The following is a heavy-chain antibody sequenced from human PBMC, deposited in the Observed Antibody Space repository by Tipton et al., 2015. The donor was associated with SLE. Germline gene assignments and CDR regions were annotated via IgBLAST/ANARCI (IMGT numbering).Heavy chain of an antibody. D-gene: IGHD1-26*01. V-gene: IGHV3-23*01. CDR1: GFTFSSYT. J-gene: IGHJ4*02. Sequence: GSLRLSCAASGFTFSSYTMNWVRQAPGKGLAWVSASGGSGGGTYYADSVKGRFSISRDNSKNTLYLQLNSLRAEDTAVYYCAKLTSVGATRPLDYWGRGTLVTVSP. CDR2: SGGSGGGT. CDR3: AKLTSVGATRPLDY.